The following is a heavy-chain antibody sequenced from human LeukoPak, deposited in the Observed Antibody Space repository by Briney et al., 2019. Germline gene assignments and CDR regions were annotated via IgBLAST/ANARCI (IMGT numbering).Heavy chain of an antibody. D-gene: IGHD2-15*01. J-gene: IGHJ4*02. V-gene: IGHV7-4-1*02. CDR3: ARVGGVSIKGVVVVAATQFDY. Sequence: ASVKVSCKASGYTFTSYAMNWVRQAPGQGLEWMGWINTNTGNPTYAQGFTGRFVFSLDTSVSTAYLQISSLKAEDTAVYYCARVGGVSIKGVVVVAATQFDYWGQGTLVTVSS. CDR2: INTNTGNP. CDR1: GYTFTSYA.